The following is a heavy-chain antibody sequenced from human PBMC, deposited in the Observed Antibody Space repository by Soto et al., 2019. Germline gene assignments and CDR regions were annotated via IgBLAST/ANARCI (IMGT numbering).Heavy chain of an antibody. D-gene: IGHD4-17*01. J-gene: IGHJ4*02. CDR1: GSSISRSYY. Sequence: WETLSLTGYVSGSSISRSYYWGWIRQFPAKDLEWLGSVFPGGNTYLNPSPTSPVTISLYTSKNQFSLRVASVTSADTALYYCVRTTATTGRVYLDYSGQRSVVTVSS. V-gene: IGHV4-38-2*01. CDR3: VRTTATTGRVYLDY. CDR2: VFPGGNT.